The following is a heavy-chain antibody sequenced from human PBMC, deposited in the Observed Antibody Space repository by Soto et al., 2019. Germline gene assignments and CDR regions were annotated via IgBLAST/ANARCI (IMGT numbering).Heavy chain of an antibody. V-gene: IGHV3-74*01. CDR3: ARDHVVSRNWFDP. J-gene: IGHJ5*02. Sequence: EVQLVESGGGLVQPGGSLRLSCAASGFTFSSYWMHWVRQAPGKGLVWVSRINSDGSSTSYADSVKGRFTISRDNAKNTLYLQMSSRRAEDTAVYYCARDHVVSRNWFDPWGQGTLVTVSS. D-gene: IGHD2-21*01. CDR1: GFTFSSYW. CDR2: INSDGSST.